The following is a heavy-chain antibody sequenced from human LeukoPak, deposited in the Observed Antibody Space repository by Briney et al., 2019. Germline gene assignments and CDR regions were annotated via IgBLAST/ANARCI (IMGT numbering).Heavy chain of an antibody. CDR2: MNPNSGNT. V-gene: IGHV1-8*01. Sequence: ASVKVSSKASGYTFTSYDINWVRQATGQGLERMGWMNPNSGNTGYAQKFQGRITMTRNTSISTAYMELSSLRSEDTAVYYCARQLEMATITTLFFDPPYYFDYWGQGTLVTVSS. CDR3: ARQLEMATITTLFFDPPYYFDY. J-gene: IGHJ4*02. D-gene: IGHD5-24*01. CDR1: GYTFTSYD.